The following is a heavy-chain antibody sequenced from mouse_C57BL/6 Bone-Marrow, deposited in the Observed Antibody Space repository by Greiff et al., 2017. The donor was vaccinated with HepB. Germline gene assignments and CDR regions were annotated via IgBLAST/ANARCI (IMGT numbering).Heavy chain of an antibody. CDR2: INPNYGTT. CDR1: GYSFTDYN. CDR3: ARGRLLRWYFDY. J-gene: IGHJ2*01. Sequence: VHVKQSGPELVKPGASVKISCKASGYSFTDYNMNWVKQSNGKSLEWIGVINPNYGTTSYNQKFKGKATLTVDQSSSTAYMQLNSLTSEDSAVYYCARGRLLRWYFDYWGQGTTLTVSS. D-gene: IGHD1-1*01. V-gene: IGHV1-39*01.